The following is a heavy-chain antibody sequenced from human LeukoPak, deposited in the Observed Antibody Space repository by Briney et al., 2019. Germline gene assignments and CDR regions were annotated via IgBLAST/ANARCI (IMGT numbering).Heavy chain of an antibody. Sequence: PGGSLRLSCAASGFSFSSYGMSWVRQAPGKGLEWVSAIGSGGGTTNYADSVKGRFTISRDNSKNTLYLQMSSLRAEDTAVYYCAKIVTRAGTDSWGQGTLVTVSS. CDR2: IGSGGGTT. CDR1: GFSFSSYG. D-gene: IGHD1/OR15-1a*01. V-gene: IGHV3-23*01. CDR3: AKIVTRAGTDS. J-gene: IGHJ4*02.